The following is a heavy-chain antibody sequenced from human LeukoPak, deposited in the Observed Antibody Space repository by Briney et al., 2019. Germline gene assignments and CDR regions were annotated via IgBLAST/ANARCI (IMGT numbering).Heavy chain of an antibody. D-gene: IGHD4-17*01. CDR3: ARAVDYGDYEGYWYFDL. CDR1: GYTFTSYY. CDR2: INPSGGST. V-gene: IGHV1-46*01. Sequence: ASVKVSCKASGYTFTSYYMHWVRQAPGQGLEWMGIINPSGGSTSYAQKFQGRVTMTRDTSTSTVYMELSSLRSEDTAVYYCARAVDYGDYEGYWYFDLWGRGTLVTVSS. J-gene: IGHJ2*01.